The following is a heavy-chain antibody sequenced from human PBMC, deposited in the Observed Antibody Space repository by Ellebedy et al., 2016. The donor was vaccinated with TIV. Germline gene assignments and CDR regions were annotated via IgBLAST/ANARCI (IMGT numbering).Heavy chain of an antibody. Sequence: GESLKISCVGSGFTFSSYAMSWVRQAPGRGLEWVTLIKSDGSEEHYADSVKGRFTITRDDSRETVFPQMKSLRAEDTALYYCATDCPGDDGQPLGRWGQGTLVTVSS. CDR3: ATDCPGDDGQPLGR. V-gene: IGHV3-33*03. CDR1: GFTFSSYA. J-gene: IGHJ5*02. D-gene: IGHD5-12*01. CDR2: IKSDGSEE.